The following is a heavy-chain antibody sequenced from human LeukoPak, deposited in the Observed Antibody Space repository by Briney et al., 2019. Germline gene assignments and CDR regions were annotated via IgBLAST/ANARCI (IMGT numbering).Heavy chain of an antibody. CDR3: ARDWAHGSFDL. CDR1: GYPFTAFS. Sequence: GASVKVSCKALGYPFTAFSLHWVRQAPGQGPEWMAIINPGIFTTTYAQKLQDRITVTSDTSTATVYIELRSLRLEDTAVYFCARDWAHGSFDLWGQGTLVTVSS. D-gene: IGHD3-16*01. V-gene: IGHV1-46*01. CDR2: INPGIFTT. J-gene: IGHJ4*02.